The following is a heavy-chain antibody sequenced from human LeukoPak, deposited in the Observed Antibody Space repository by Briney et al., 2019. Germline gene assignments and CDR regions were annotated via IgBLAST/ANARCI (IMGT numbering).Heavy chain of an antibody. CDR3: ARVRLANTPEFFQH. Sequence: GGSLRLSCAASGFTFNDYWMSWVRQAPGEGLEWVPSIKQDGGEKRYVDSVKGRFTISRDNTENSLYLQMNSLGAEDTALYYCARVRLANTPEFFQHWGQGTLVTVSS. V-gene: IGHV3-7*03. CDR1: GFTFNDYW. CDR2: IKQDGGEK. D-gene: IGHD3-9*01. J-gene: IGHJ1*01.